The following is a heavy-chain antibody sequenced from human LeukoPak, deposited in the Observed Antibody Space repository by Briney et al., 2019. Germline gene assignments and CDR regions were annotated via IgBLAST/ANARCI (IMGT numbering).Heavy chain of an antibody. Sequence: PSETLSLTCAVYGGSFSGYYWSWIRQPPGKGLEWIGEINHSGSTNYNPSLKSRVTISVDTSKNQFSPKLSSVTAADTAVYYCARHVLRYFDRSFDYWGQGTLVTVSS. J-gene: IGHJ4*02. CDR1: GGSFSGYY. CDR3: ARHVLRYFDRSFDY. V-gene: IGHV4-34*01. CDR2: INHSGST. D-gene: IGHD3-9*01.